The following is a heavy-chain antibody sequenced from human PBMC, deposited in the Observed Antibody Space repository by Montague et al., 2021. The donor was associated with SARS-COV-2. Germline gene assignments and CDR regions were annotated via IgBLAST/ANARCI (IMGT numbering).Heavy chain of an antibody. Sequence: SETLSLTCAVHGTSFSGYYWNWIRQPPGKGLEWIGEINHGGSTKYSPSLKSRLTISADTSKNQFSLKLTSVAAADTAVYYCARLRDGVVPSPILGVGPYYSYYYMDVWGGGTTVTGSS. V-gene: IGHV4-34*01. CDR2: INHGGST. CDR3: ARLRDGVVPSPILGVGPYYSYYYMDV. D-gene: IGHD3-10*01. J-gene: IGHJ6*03. CDR1: GTSFSGYY.